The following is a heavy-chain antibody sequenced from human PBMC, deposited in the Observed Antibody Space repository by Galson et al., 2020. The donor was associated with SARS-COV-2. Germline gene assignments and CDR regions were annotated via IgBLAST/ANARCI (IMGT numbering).Heavy chain of an antibody. CDR3: ARNGRDCSGGICYGAEYFQY. V-gene: IGHV3-11*06. CDR1: GFTFSDYY. CDR2: NSSSGSYT. D-gene: IGHD2-15*01. J-gene: IGHJ1*01. Sequence: GESLKISCAASGFTFSDYYMSWSPQAPGKGLEWISYNSSSGSYTNYADPVKGRFTLSRDNAKNSLYLQMNSLRAEDTALYFCARNGRDCSGGICYGAEYFQYWGQGNPVTVSS.